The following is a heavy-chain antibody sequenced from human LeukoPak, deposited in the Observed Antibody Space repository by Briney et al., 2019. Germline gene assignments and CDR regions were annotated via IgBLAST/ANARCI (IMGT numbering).Heavy chain of an antibody. CDR2: IYYSGST. Sequence: SETLSLTCTVSGGSIRSSSYYWGWIRQPPGKGLEWIGSIYYSGSTYYNPSLKSRVTISVDTSKNQFSLKLSSVTAVNTAVYYCARKGRPGIAAAGSYDYWGQGTLVTVSS. J-gene: IGHJ4*02. CDR1: GGSIRSSSYY. CDR3: ARKGRPGIAAAGSYDY. D-gene: IGHD6-13*01. V-gene: IGHV4-39*01.